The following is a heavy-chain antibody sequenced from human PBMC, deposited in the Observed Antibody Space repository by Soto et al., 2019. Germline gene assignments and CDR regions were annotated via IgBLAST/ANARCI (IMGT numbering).Heavy chain of an antibody. Sequence: SETLSLPCTVSGASISTSDYYWGWICQPPGKGLEWIGSIYYSGSTYYNPSLKSRVTISVDTSKNQFSLKLSSVTAADTAVYYCARVGGFGATTIDYWGQGTLVTVSS. CDR2: IYYSGST. V-gene: IGHV4-39*07. CDR3: ARVGGFGATTIDY. D-gene: IGHD3-10*01. CDR1: GASISTSDYY. J-gene: IGHJ4*02.